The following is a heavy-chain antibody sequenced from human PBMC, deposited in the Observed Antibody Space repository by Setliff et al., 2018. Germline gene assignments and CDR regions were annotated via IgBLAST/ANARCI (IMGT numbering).Heavy chain of an antibody. Sequence: SVKVSCKASGGTFSTLAITWVRRAPGQGLEWMGGTIPLLPLPNYAVKFQGRVTITADKSTSTAYMELSSLTSEDTAVYYCARNAITGTTKKYYYYLDVWGQGTTVTVSS. CDR3: ARNAITGTTKKYYYYLDV. CDR1: GGTFSTLA. D-gene: IGHD1-7*01. J-gene: IGHJ6*03. CDR2: TIPLLPLP. V-gene: IGHV1-69*10.